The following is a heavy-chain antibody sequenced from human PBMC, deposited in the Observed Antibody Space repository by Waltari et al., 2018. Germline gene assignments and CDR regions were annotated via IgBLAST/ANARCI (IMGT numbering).Heavy chain of an antibody. D-gene: IGHD1-26*01. Sequence: QVQLQESGPGLVKPSQTLSLTCTVSGGSISSGSYYWSWIRQPAGKGLEWIGYIYTSGSTNYNPSLKSRVTISVDTSKNQFSLKLSSVAAADTAVYYCARGDGSYPYWFDPWGQGTLVTVSS. CDR2: IYTSGST. V-gene: IGHV4-61*09. J-gene: IGHJ5*02. CDR3: ARGDGSYPYWFDP. CDR1: GGSISSGSYY.